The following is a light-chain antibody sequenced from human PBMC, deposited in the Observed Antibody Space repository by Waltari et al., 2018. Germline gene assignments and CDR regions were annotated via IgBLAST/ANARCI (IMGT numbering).Light chain of an antibody. CDR1: QSVSSY. J-gene: IGKJ1*01. CDR2: DAS. V-gene: IGKV3-11*01. CDR3: QQRSNWPPAT. Sequence: EIVLTQSPATLSLSPGERATFPCRASQSVSSYLAWYQQKPGQAPRLLIYDASNRATGIPARFSGSGSGTDFTLTISSLEPEDFAVYYCQQRSNWPPATFGQGTKVEIK.